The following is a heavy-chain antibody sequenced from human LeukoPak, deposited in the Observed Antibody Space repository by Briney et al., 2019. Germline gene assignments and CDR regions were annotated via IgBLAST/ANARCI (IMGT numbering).Heavy chain of an antibody. CDR2: IHSGGIT. D-gene: IGHD6-13*01. J-gene: IGHJ6*02. CDR1: GFTFSSCP. Sequence: GGSLRLSCAASGFTFSSCPMTWVRQAPGTGLEWVSIIHSGGITHYADSVKGRFTISRDNSKNTLYLQMNSLRAEDTAVYYCVRDRGIASTGGYGMDVWGQGTTVTVSS. V-gene: IGHV3-53*01. CDR3: VRDRGIASTGGYGMDV.